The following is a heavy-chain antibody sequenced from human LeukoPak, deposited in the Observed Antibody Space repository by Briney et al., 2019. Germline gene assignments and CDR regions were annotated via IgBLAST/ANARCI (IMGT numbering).Heavy chain of an antibody. CDR1: GFTFSSYA. D-gene: IGHD1-26*01. CDR2: ISGSGGST. Sequence: SGGSLRLSCAASGFTFSSYAMSWVRQAPGKGLNWVSSISGSGGSTYYADSVKGRFTISRDNSKNTLYLQMNSPRAEDTAVYCCAKDLGGATPYDYCGQGTLVTVSS. V-gene: IGHV3-23*01. J-gene: IGHJ4*02. CDR3: AKDLGGATPYDY.